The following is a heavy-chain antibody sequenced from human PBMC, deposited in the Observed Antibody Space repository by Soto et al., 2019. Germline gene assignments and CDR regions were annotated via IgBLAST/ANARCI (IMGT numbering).Heavy chain of an antibody. CDR1: GGSISSGGYS. D-gene: IGHD1-26*01. J-gene: IGHJ4*02. CDR3: ARDSGLQSGSYFYFDY. V-gene: IGHV4-30-2*01. Sequence: QLQLQESGSGLVKPSQTLSLTCAVSGGSISSGGYSWSWIRQPPGKGLEWFGYIYHSGSTDYNPSLKRRVTISGDRSKNQFSLKLSPVTAADTAVYYCARDSGLQSGSYFYFDYWGQGTLVTVSS. CDR2: IYHSGST.